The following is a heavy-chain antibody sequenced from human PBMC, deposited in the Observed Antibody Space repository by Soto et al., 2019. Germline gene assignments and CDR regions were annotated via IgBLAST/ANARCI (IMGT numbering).Heavy chain of an antibody. CDR3: IRGLVVPPASSSSPFDD. CDR2: ISYDGSNK. D-gene: IGHD2-2*01. Sequence: QVQLVESGGGVVQPGRSLRLSCAASGFTFSSYAMHWVRQAPGKGLEWVAVISYDGSNKYYADSVKGRFTISRDNSKNTLYLQMNSLRAEDTAVYYCIRGLVVPPASSSSPFDDWGQGTLVTVSS. V-gene: IGHV3-30-3*01. CDR1: GFTFSSYA. J-gene: IGHJ4*02.